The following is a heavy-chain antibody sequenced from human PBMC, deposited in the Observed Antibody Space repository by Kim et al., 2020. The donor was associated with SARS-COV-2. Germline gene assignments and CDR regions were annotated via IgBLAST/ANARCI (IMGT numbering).Heavy chain of an antibody. CDR3: ARASGYEPTSYFYGLDV. CDR2: INSRGSSI. Sequence: GGSLRLSCAASGFTFRSYSMMWVRQAPGKGLEWISYINSRGSSIFYAGSVEGRFTISRDNTEKSLYLQIDSPRAEDMAVYYCARASGYEPTSYFYGLDVWGQGTTVTVSS. D-gene: IGHD5-12*01. J-gene: IGHJ6*02. CDR1: GFTFRSYS. V-gene: IGHV3-48*01.